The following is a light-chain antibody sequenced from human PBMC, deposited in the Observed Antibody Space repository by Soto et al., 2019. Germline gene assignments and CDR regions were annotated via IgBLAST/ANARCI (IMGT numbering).Light chain of an antibody. CDR2: DNN. V-gene: IGLV1-40*01. Sequence: QSVLTQPPSVSGAPGQRVTISCTGSGSNIGAGYDVHWYQQIPGTAPKLLISDNNNRPSGVPDRFSGSKSATSASLAITGLQAEDEADYYCQSFDSSLNGWVFGGGTKLTVL. J-gene: IGLJ3*02. CDR1: GSNIGAGYD. CDR3: QSFDSSLNGWV.